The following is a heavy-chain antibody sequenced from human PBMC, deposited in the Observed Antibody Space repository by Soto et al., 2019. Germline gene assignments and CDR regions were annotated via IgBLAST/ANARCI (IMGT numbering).Heavy chain of an antibody. V-gene: IGHV1-18*04. D-gene: IGHD3-22*01. J-gene: IGHJ5*02. CDR2: ISGYNGNT. CDR3: AKTSHYDSSGYYSWFDL. CDR1: GYAFTSYY. Sequence: ASVKVSCKTSGYAFTSYYRHWVRQAPGQGLEWMGWISGYNGNTIYAQKLQGRVTMTTETSTTTAYMELRSLRSDDTAVYYCAKTSHYDSSGYYSWFDLWGQGTLVTVTS.